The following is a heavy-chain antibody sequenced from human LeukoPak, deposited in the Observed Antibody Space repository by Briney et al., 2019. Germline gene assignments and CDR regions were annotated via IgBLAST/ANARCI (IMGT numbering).Heavy chain of an antibody. D-gene: IGHD3-22*01. CDR1: GITFSSYG. CDR2: ISYDGSNK. J-gene: IGHJ4*02. Sequence: GGSLRLSCAASGITFSSYGMHWVRQAPGKGLEWVAVISYDGSNKYYADSVKGRFTISRDNSKNTLYLQMNSLRAEDTAVYYCAKDLYYYDSSGSMDYWGQGTLVTVSS. V-gene: IGHV3-30*18. CDR3: AKDLYYYDSSGSMDY.